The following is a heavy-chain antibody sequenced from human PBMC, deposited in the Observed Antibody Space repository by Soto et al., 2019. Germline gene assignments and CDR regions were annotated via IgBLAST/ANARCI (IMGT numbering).Heavy chain of an antibody. J-gene: IGHJ6*02. V-gene: IGHV4-59*01. D-gene: IGHD3-22*01. CDR3: ARYYYDSSAHYYYYYYGMDV. CDR1: GGSISSYY. Sequence: KPSETLSLTCTVSGGSISSYYWSWIRQPPGKGLEWIGYIYYSGSTNYNPSLKSRVTISVDTSKNQFSLKLSSVTAADTAVYYCARYYYDSSAHYYYYYYGMDVWGQGTTVTVSS. CDR2: IYYSGST.